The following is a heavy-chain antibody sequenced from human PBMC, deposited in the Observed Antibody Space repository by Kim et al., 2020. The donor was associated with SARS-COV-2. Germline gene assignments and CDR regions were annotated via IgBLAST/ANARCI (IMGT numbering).Heavy chain of an antibody. CDR3: ATVPHRYSYGHSYYYYGMDV. J-gene: IGHJ6*02. Sequence: SVKVSCKVSGYTLTELSMHWVRQAPGKGLEWMGGFDPEDGETIYAQKFQGKVTMTEDTSTDPAYMELSSLRSEDTAVYYCATVPHRYSYGHSYYYYGMDVWGQGTTVTVSS. CDR1: GYTLTELS. V-gene: IGHV1-24*01. CDR2: FDPEDGET. D-gene: IGHD5-18*01.